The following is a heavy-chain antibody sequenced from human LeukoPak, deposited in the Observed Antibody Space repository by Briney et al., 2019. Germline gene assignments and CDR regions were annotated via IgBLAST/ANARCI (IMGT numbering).Heavy chain of an antibody. CDR3: ARDAYYSDSSGYYLPEGADY. V-gene: IGHV3-48*03. CDR1: GFTFSSYE. CDR2: ISSSGSTI. Sequence: PGGSLRLSCAASGFTFSSYEMNWVRQAPGKGLEWVSYISSSGSTIYYADSVKGRFTISRDNAKNSLYLQMNSLRAEDTAVYYCARDAYYSDSSGYYLPEGADYWGQGTPVTVSS. J-gene: IGHJ4*02. D-gene: IGHD3-22*01.